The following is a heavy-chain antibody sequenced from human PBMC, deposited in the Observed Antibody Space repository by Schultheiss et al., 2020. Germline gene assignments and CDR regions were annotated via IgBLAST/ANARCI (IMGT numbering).Heavy chain of an antibody. Sequence: GGSLRLSCAASGFTFSSYSMNWVRQAPGKGLEWVSSISSSSSYIYYADSVKGRFTISRDNSKNTMYLQMNNLRAEDTAVYYCARLYYYGSGSRPYNWFDPWGQGTLVTVSS. D-gene: IGHD3-10*01. V-gene: IGHV3-21*01. J-gene: IGHJ5*02. CDR1: GFTFSSYS. CDR2: ISSSSSYI. CDR3: ARLYYYGSGSRPYNWFDP.